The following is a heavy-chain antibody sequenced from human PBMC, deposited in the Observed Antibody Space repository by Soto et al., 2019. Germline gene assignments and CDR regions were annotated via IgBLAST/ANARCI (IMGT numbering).Heavy chain of an antibody. J-gene: IGHJ6*03. CDR3: ARDRGVAPPVAGNTHYYYYMDV. D-gene: IGHD6-19*01. V-gene: IGHV1-18*01. CDR1: GYSFTNYG. CDR2: ISGFNGNT. Sequence: QDQLVQSGAEVKKPGASVTVSCKASGYSFTNYGITWVRQAPGQGLEWMGWISGFNGNTHYAQKLQGRVTMTTDASTSQAYMELRSLRSDDTAVYYCARDRGVAPPVAGNTHYYYYMDVWGKGTTVTVSS.